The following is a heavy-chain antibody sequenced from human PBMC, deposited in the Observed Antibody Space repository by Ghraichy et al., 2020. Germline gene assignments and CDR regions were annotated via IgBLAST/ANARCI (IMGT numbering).Heavy chain of an antibody. CDR1: GFTFSSYG. Sequence: GGSLRLSCAASGFTFSSYGMHWVRQAPGKGLEWVAVISYDGSNKYYADSVKGRFTISRDNSKNTLYLQMNSLRAEDTAVYYCAKEVLWFGQYFQHWGQGTLVTVSS. J-gene: IGHJ1*01. CDR2: ISYDGSNK. V-gene: IGHV3-30*18. D-gene: IGHD3-10*01. CDR3: AKEVLWFGQYFQH.